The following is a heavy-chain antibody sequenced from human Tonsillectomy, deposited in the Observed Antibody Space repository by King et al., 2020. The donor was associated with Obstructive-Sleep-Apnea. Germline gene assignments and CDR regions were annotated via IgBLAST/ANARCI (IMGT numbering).Heavy chain of an antibody. D-gene: IGHD5-18*01. CDR2: VYYSGST. V-gene: IGHV4-59*08. J-gene: IGHJ4*02. CDR3: AISVDTAMVFDY. CDR1: GGSISSYY. Sequence: LQLQESGPGLVKPSETLSLTCTVSGGSISSYYWSWIRQPPGKGLEWLGYVYYSGSTNYNPSLKSRVTISVDTSKKQFSLKLSSVTAADTAVYYCAISVDTAMVFDYWGQGTLVTVSS.